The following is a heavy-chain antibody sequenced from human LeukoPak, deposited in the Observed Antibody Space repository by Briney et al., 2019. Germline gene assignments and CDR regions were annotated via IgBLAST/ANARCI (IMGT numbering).Heavy chain of an antibody. J-gene: IGHJ4*02. CDR1: GFTFSDHY. CDR3: ARGTSVYYYDSSGPFDY. Sequence: PGGSLRLSCAASGFTFSDHYMSWIRQAPGKGLEWVSYISSSGSTIYYADSVKGRFTISRDNAKNSLYLQMNSLRAEDTAVYYCARGTSVYYYDSSGPFDYWGQGTLVTVSS. V-gene: IGHV3-11*04. D-gene: IGHD3-22*01. CDR2: ISSSGSTI.